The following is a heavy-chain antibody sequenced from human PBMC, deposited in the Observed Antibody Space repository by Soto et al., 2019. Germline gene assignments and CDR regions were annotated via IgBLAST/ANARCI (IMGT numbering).Heavy chain of an antibody. Sequence: SETLSLTCTVSGGSISSGDYYWSWIRQPPGKGLEWIGYIYYSGSTYYNPSLKSRVTISVDTSKNQFSLKLSSVTAADTAVYYCAGWFGDLRLVDVWGQGTTVTVSS. CDR3: AGWFGDLRLVDV. CDR1: GGSISSGDYY. CDR2: IYYSGST. J-gene: IGHJ6*02. D-gene: IGHD3-10*01. V-gene: IGHV4-30-4*01.